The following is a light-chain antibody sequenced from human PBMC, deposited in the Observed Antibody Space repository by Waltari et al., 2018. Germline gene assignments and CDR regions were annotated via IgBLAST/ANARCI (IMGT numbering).Light chain of an antibody. CDR3: CSYARV. J-gene: IGLJ1*01. CDR2: DVS. Sequence: QSALTQPRSVSGSPGPSVTISCTGTRSDVGGYNYVSWYQQHPGKAPKLMIYDVSKRPSGVPDRFSGSKSGNTASLTISGLQAEDEADYYCCSYARVFGTGTKVTVL. CDR1: RSDVGGYNY. V-gene: IGLV2-11*01.